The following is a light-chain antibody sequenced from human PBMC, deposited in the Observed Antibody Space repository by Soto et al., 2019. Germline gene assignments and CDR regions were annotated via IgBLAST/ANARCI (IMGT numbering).Light chain of an antibody. CDR3: LQHNNYPPLT. Sequence: DIQMTQSPSSLSASVGDRVTITCRASQDIRNELGWYQQKPGKAPKRLIYAASSLQSGVPSRFSVSGSGTEFTLTISSLQPEDFATYYCLQHNNYPPLTFGGGTKVEI. CDR1: QDIRNE. V-gene: IGKV1-17*01. J-gene: IGKJ4*01. CDR2: AAS.